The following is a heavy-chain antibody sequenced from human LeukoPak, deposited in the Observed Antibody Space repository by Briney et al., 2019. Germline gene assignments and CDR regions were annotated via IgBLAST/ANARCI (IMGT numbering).Heavy chain of an antibody. CDR2: ISGSGGST. CDR1: GFTFSTYA. Sequence: PGGSLRLSCAASGFTFSTYAVSWVRLAPGKGLEWVSDISGSGGSTYYADSVKGRFTISRDNSKDTVYLQMNSLRVDDTAVYYCAKSNREQLVRSYGLDVWGQGTTVTVSS. D-gene: IGHD6-13*01. J-gene: IGHJ6*02. V-gene: IGHV3-23*01. CDR3: AKSNREQLVRSYGLDV.